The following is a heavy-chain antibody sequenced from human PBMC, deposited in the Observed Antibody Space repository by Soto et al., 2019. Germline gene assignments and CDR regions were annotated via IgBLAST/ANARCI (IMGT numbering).Heavy chain of an antibody. CDR2: MSHSGGT. D-gene: IGHD1-1*01. Sequence: QVQLQQWGAGLLKPSETLSLTCAVYGGFVSSGSYYWSWIRQPPGKGLEWIGEMSHSGGTPFNPSLKSRVTISVDTPTTQFALKMSSVTAADTALYYCARVQRGTATTVVDAFDIWGQGTLVTVSS. CDR1: GGFVSSGSYY. CDR3: ARVQRGTATTVVDAFDI. J-gene: IGHJ3*02. V-gene: IGHV4-34*01.